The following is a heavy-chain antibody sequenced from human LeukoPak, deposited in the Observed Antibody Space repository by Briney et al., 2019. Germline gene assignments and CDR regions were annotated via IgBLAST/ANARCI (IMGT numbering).Heavy chain of an antibody. J-gene: IGHJ4*02. D-gene: IGHD6-19*01. Sequence: GGSLRLSCAASGFTFSSYGMHWVRQAPGKGLEWVAFIRYDGSNKYYADSVKGRFTISRDNSKNTLYLQMNSLRAEDTAVYYCAKDRMRKMRIAVELDYWGQGTLVTVSS. V-gene: IGHV3-30*02. CDR1: GFTFSSYG. CDR3: AKDRMRKMRIAVELDY. CDR2: IRYDGSNK.